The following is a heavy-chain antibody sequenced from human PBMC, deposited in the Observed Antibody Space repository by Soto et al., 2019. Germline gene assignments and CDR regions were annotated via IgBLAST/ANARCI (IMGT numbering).Heavy chain of an antibody. Sequence: QVQLVESGGGVVQPGGSLRLSCAASGFTFSSYGMHWVRQAPGKGLEWVAVIWYDGSNKYYADSVKGRFTISRDNSKNMLYLKTNRLRAEDTAVYYCARMSNVYILDYWGQRTLVTVS. D-gene: IGHD5-12*01. CDR2: IWYDGSNK. CDR1: GFTFSSYG. V-gene: IGHV3-33*01. CDR3: ARMSNVYILDY. J-gene: IGHJ4*02.